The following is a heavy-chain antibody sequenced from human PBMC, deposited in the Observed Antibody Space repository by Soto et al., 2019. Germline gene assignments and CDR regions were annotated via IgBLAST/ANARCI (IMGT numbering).Heavy chain of an antibody. J-gene: IGHJ3*02. CDR3: ARSFIAAADYDAFDI. CDR2: ISSSSSYT. D-gene: IGHD6-13*01. V-gene: IGHV3-11*03. CDR1: GFTFSDYY. Sequence: GGSLRLSCAASGFTFSDYYMSWIRQAPGKGLEWVSYISSSSSYTNYADSVKGRFTISRDNAKNSLYLQMNSLRAEDTAVYYCARSFIAAADYDAFDIWGQGTMVTVSS.